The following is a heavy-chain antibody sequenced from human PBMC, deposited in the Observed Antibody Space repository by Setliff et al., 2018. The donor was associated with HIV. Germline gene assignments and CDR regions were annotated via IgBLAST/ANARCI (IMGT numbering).Heavy chain of an antibody. CDR1: GFTFSDYD. Sequence: GGSLRLSCEASGFTFSDYDFHWVRQAAGKGLEWVSAIGTGGDTYYVDSVKGRFTISRDNAKNTLYLQMNSLRVEDTAMYYCASIELAAMVPVDYWGQGTLVTVSS. CDR3: ASIELAAMVPVDY. J-gene: IGHJ4*02. CDR2: IGTGGDT. D-gene: IGHD5-18*01. V-gene: IGHV3-13*01.